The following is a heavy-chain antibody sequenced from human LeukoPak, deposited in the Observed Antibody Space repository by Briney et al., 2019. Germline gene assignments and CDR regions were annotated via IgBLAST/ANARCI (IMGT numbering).Heavy chain of an antibody. J-gene: IGHJ5*02. D-gene: IGHD5-18*01. CDR2: IYYSGST. CDR1: GGSISNYY. Sequence: SETLSLTCTVSGGSISNYYWSWIRQPPGKGLEWIGYIYYSGSTNYNPSLKSLVAISVDRSKNQFSLRLRSVTAADTAVYYCARVHLDTGYRWGQGTLVTVSS. CDR3: ARVHLDTGYR. V-gene: IGHV4-59*01.